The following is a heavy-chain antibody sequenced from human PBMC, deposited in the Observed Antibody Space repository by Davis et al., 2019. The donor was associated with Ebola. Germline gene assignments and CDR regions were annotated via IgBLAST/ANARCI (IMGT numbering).Heavy chain of an antibody. V-gene: IGHV4-59*08. D-gene: IGHD2-2*01. CDR3: ARHLRGVPAAQGHFDY. Sequence: PSETLSLTCTVSGGSISSYYWSWIRQPPGKGLEWIGYIYYSGSTNYNPSLKSRVTISVDTSKNQFSLKLSSVTAADTAVYYCARHLRGVPAAQGHFDYWGQGTLVTVSS. CDR2: IYYSGST. J-gene: IGHJ4*02. CDR1: GGSISSYY.